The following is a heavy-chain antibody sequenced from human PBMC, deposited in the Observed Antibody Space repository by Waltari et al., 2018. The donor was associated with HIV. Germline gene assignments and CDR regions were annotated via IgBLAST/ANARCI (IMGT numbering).Heavy chain of an antibody. CDR1: GFTFSSYG. CDR3: AKHHLSGSYSD. D-gene: IGHD1-26*01. V-gene: IGHV3-30*02. J-gene: IGHJ4*02. Sequence: QVHLVESGGGVVQPGGSLRLSCAPSGFTFSSYGMHWVRRAPGKGLEWVAFIRYDGSNEYYADSVKGRFTISRDNSKNTLYLQMSSLKAEDTAVYYCAKHHLSGSYSDWGQGTLVTVSS. CDR2: IRYDGSNE.